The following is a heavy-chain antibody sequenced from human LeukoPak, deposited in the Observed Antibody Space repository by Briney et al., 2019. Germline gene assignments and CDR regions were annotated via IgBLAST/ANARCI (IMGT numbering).Heavy chain of an antibody. V-gene: IGHV4-59*01. Sequence: SETLFLTCTVSGGSISSYYWSWIRQPPGKGLEWIGYIYYSGSTNYNPSLKSRVTISVDTSKNQFSLKLSSVTAADTAVYYCARGSRGSGSYYKQTPNWFDPWGQGTLVTVSS. J-gene: IGHJ5*02. D-gene: IGHD3-10*01. CDR2: IYYSGST. CDR3: ARGSRGSGSYYKQTPNWFDP. CDR1: GGSISSYY.